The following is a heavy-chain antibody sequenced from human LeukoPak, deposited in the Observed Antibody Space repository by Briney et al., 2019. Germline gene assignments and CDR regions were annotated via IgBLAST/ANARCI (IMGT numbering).Heavy chain of an antibody. CDR1: GYTFTSYY. V-gene: IGHV1-46*01. Sequence: ASVNVSCKASGYTFTSYYMHWVRQAPGQGLEWMGIINPSGGSTSYAQKFQGRVTMTRDTSTSTVYMELSSLRSEDTAVYYCARVPHPGYSYGEFDYWGQGTLVTVSS. D-gene: IGHD5-18*01. CDR2: INPSGGST. J-gene: IGHJ4*02. CDR3: ARVPHPGYSYGEFDY.